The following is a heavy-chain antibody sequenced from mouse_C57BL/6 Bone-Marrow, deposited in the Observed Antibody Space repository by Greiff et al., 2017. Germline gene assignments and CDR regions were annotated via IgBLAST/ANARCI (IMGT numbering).Heavy chain of an antibody. CDR1: GYTFTSYG. CDR2: IYPRSGNT. D-gene: IGHD1-1*01. Sequence: VKLVESGAELARPGASVKLSCKASGYTFTSYGISWVKQRTGQGLEWIGEIYPRSGNTYYNEKFKGKATLTADKPSSTAYMELRSLTSEDSAVYFCARETTVVATDFDYWGQGTTLTVSS. J-gene: IGHJ2*01. V-gene: IGHV1-81*01. CDR3: ARETTVVATDFDY.